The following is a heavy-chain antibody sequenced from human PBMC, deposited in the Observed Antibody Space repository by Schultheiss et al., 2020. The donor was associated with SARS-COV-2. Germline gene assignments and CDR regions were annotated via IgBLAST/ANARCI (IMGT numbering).Heavy chain of an antibody. V-gene: IGHV4-39*01. CDR1: GGPSSSSSYY. CDR2: IYYSGST. D-gene: IGHD4-11*01. CDR3: ARLRSDDYSNIYYYYGMDV. Sequence: SETLSLTRTVDGGPSSSSSYYWGWIRQPPGKGLEWIGSIYYSGSTYYNPSLKSRVTISVDTSKNQFSLKLSSVTAADTAVYYCARLRSDDYSNIYYYYGMDVGGQGTTVTVSS. J-gene: IGHJ6*02.